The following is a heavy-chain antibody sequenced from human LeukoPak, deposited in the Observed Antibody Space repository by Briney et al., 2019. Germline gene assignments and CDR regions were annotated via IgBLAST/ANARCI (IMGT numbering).Heavy chain of an antibody. J-gene: IGHJ5*02. V-gene: IGHV3-11*04. CDR2: MSSSGSTI. Sequence: PGGSLRLSCAASGFTFSDYYMNWIRQAPGKGLEWISYMSSSGSTISYADSVTGRFTVSRDNAKNSLYLQMDSLRAEDTAVYYCARALTIKVVPAAEGWFDPWGQGTLVTVSS. D-gene: IGHD2-2*01. CDR1: GFTFSDYY. CDR3: ARALTIKVVPAAEGWFDP.